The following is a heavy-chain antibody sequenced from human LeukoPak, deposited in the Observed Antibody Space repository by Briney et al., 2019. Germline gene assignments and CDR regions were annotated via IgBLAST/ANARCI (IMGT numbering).Heavy chain of an antibody. CDR1: GFTFSRYW. D-gene: IGHD6-19*01. J-gene: IGHJ3*02. CDR2: IKQDGSEK. CDR3: ARAAVAGTSVAFDM. V-gene: IGHV3-7*05. Sequence: PGGSLRPSCAASGFTFSRYWMSWVRQAPGKGLEWVANIKQDGSEKYYVDSMKGRLTISRDNAKNSLYLQMNGLRAEDTAVYYCARAAVAGTSVAFDMWGQGTKVTVSS.